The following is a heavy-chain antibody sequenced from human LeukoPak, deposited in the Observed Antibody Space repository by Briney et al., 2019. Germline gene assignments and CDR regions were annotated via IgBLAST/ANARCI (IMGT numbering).Heavy chain of an antibody. Sequence: SETLSLTCAVYGGSFSGYYWGWIRQPPGKGLEWIGEINHSGSTNYNPSLKSRVTISVDTSKNQFSLKLSPVTAADTAVYYCARIPPRSYCSGGSCYRNAFDIWGQGTMVTVSS. CDR1: GGSFSGYY. V-gene: IGHV4-34*01. D-gene: IGHD2-15*01. CDR2: INHSGST. J-gene: IGHJ3*02. CDR3: ARIPPRSYCSGGSCYRNAFDI.